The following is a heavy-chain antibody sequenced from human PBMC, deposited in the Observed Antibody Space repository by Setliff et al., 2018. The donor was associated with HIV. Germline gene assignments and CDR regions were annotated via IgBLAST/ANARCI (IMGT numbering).Heavy chain of an antibody. CDR3: ARDWRHGYDLNFDY. J-gene: IGHJ4*02. D-gene: IGHD5-12*01. Sequence: PGGSLRLSCAASGFTVSNYWMSWVRQAPGKGLEWVANIKQDGSEKNYVDSVKGRFTISRDNAKNSLYLQMNSLRAEDTAMYYCARDWRHGYDLNFDYWGQGTLVTVSS. CDR2: IKQDGSEK. V-gene: IGHV3-7*01. CDR1: GFTVSNYW.